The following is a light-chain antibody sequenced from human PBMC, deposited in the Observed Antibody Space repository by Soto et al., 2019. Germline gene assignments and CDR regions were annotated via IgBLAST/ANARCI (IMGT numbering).Light chain of an antibody. CDR2: DTS. V-gene: IGKV3-20*01. CDR1: QTLSNSF. Sequence: IVFTHSPGTLSLYPGERATLSCRASQTLSNSFIAWYQQKPGQAPRLLIYDTSSRATGVPDRYSASGSGTDFTLTISRLEPEDFAVFFCQQYGTSEIIFGQGTRLEIK. CDR3: QQYGTSEII. J-gene: IGKJ5*01.